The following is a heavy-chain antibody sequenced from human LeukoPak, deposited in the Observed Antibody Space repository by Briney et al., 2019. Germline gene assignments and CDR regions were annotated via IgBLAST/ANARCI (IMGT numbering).Heavy chain of an antibody. CDR3: TRVGFGCKVATYSFDY. V-gene: IGHV3-49*03. Sequence: GGSLRLSCTASGFTFGDYAMSWFRQAPGKGLEWVGFIRSKAYGVTAEYAASVKGRFTIERDDSKSIAYLQMNSLKTKDTAVYYCTRVGFGCKVATYSFDYWGQGTLVTVSS. J-gene: IGHJ4*02. CDR2: IRSKAYGVTA. D-gene: IGHD5-12*01. CDR1: GFTFGDYA.